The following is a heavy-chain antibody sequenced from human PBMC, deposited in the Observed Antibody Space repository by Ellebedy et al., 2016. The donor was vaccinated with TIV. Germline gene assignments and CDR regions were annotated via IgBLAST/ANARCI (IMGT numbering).Heavy chain of an antibody. CDR3: AKVGITMVRGVIITCPFDY. J-gene: IGHJ4*02. V-gene: IGHV3-23*01. Sequence: PGGSLRLSCAASGFTFSSYWLSWVRQAPGKGLEWVSAISGSGGSTYYADSVKGRFTISRDNSKNTLYLQMNSLRAEDTAVYYCAKVGITMVRGVIITCPFDYWGQGTLVTVSS. CDR2: ISGSGGST. D-gene: IGHD3-10*01. CDR1: GFTFSSYW.